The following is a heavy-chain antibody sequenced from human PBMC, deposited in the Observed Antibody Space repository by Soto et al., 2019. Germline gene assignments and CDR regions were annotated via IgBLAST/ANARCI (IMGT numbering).Heavy chain of an antibody. D-gene: IGHD2-21*02. CDR1: GGTFSSYA. V-gene: IGHV1-69*13. Sequence: SVKVSCKASGGTFSSYAISWVRQAPGQGLEWVGGIIPIFGTANYAQKFQGRVTITADESTSTAYMELSSLRSEDTAVYYCAGAYCGGDCYRYYYYYGMDVWGQGTTVTVSS. J-gene: IGHJ6*02. CDR3: AGAYCGGDCYRYYYYYGMDV. CDR2: IIPIFGTA.